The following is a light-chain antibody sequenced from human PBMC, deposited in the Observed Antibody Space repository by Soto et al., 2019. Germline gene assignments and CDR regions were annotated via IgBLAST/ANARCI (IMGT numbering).Light chain of an antibody. Sequence: EIVTTQSPATLSVSPGERATLSCRASQSVSTKLAWYQQKPGQAPRLLIFAASTRATDIPARFSGSGSGTEFTLTISSLQSEDFAVYYCQQYNNWPPWTFGQGTKVEIK. CDR1: QSVSTK. CDR3: QQYNNWPPWT. CDR2: AAS. V-gene: IGKV3-15*01. J-gene: IGKJ1*01.